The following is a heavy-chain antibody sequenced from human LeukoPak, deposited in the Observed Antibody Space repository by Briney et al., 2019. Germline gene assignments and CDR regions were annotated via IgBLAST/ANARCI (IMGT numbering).Heavy chain of an antibody. CDR2: ISSSGSTI. CDR3: ARDQLSYYYDTLPFFYYGMDV. D-gene: IGHD3-22*01. V-gene: IGHV3-48*03. CDR1: RFTFSSYG. J-gene: IGHJ6*02. Sequence: QPGGSLRLSCAASRFTFSSYGMNWVRQAPGKGLEWVSYISSSGSTIYYADSVKGRFTISRDNAKNSLYLQMNSLRAEDTAVYYCARDQLSYYYDTLPFFYYGMDVWGQGTTVTVSS.